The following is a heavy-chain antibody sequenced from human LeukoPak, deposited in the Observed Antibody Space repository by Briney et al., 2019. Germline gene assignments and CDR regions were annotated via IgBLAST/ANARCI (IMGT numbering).Heavy chain of an antibody. J-gene: IGHJ3*02. V-gene: IGHV1-2*02. CDR3: ASTPIHGDPDAFDI. CDR2: INPNSGGT. CDR1: GYTFTSYG. D-gene: IGHD4-17*01. Sequence: ASGKVSCKASGYTFTSYGISWVRQAPGQGLEWRGWINPNSGGTNYAQTFQGGVTMTRDTSISTSYMALSRLRSDGTAVYYCASTPIHGDPDAFDIWGQGTMLTVSS.